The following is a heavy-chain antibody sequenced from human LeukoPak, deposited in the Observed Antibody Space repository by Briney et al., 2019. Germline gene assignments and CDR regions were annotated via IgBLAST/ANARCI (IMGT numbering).Heavy chain of an antibody. J-gene: IGHJ5*02. CDR2: LYSGGSA. V-gene: IGHV3-53*01. CDR3: ARGQLLLYNWFDP. Sequence: GGSLRLSCAASGFTVSSNYMSWVRQAPGKGLEWVSVLYSGGSAYYADSVKGRFTISRDNSKNTVYLQMNSLRAEDTAAYYCARGQLLLYNWFDPWGQGTLVTVSS. CDR1: GFTVSSNY. D-gene: IGHD2-2*01.